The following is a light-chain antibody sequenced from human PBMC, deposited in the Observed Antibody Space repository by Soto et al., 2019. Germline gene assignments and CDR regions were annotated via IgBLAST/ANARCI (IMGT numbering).Light chain of an antibody. V-gene: IGKV3-11*01. CDR1: QSLVYSDGNNY. Sequence: LMTQSPLSLPATLGQPASISCSSSQSLVYSDGNNYLAWYQQEPGRPPRLLIYDASIRPTGIPARFSGSGSGTDFTLTISYLEPEDFAVYYCQQRSNWPPTFGQGTKVDIK. CDR2: DAS. J-gene: IGKJ1*01. CDR3: QQRSNWPPT.